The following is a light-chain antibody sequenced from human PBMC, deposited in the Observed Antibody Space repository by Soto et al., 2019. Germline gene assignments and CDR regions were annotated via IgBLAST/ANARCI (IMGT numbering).Light chain of an antibody. CDR2: AAS. Sequence: EIQMTKSPSSLSASVGDRVTITCRASQTISNYLNWYQQKPGKAPKLLIYAASSLQGGVPSRFSGSGSGTDFTLTISSLLPEDFATYYCQQSYSSVTFGQGTRLEIK. CDR3: QQSYSSVT. CDR1: QTISNY. J-gene: IGKJ5*01. V-gene: IGKV1-39*01.